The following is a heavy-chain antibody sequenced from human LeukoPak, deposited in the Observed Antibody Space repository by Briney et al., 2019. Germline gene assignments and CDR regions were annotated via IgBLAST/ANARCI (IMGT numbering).Heavy chain of an antibody. D-gene: IGHD5-12*01. CDR2: VSGSGFST. Sequence: PGGSLRLSCAASGFTSSDYGMSWVRQAPGKGLEWVSGVSGSGFSTYYADSVKGRFTISRDSSKNTLYLQINSLRAEDTAVYYCARDTGSGYDYFSYYFDYWGQGTLVTVSS. J-gene: IGHJ4*02. CDR3: ARDTGSGYDYFSYYFDY. V-gene: IGHV3-23*01. CDR1: GFTSSDYG.